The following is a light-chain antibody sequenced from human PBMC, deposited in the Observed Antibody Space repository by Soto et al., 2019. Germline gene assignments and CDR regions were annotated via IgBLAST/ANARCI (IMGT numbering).Light chain of an antibody. CDR1: QSVGTY. CDR2: DAS. V-gene: IGKV3-11*01. CDR3: QQRNNWPPLFT. Sequence: EIVLTQSPATLSLSPGERATLSCRASQSVGTYLAWYQHKPGQAPRLLIYDASNMATGIPARFSGSGSGTDFTLTISSLEPEYFAVYYCQQRNNWPPLFTFGPGTKVDIK. J-gene: IGKJ3*01.